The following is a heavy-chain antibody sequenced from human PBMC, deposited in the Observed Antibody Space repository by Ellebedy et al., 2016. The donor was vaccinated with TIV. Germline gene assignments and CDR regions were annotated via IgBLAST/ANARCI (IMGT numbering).Heavy chain of an antibody. D-gene: IGHD3-10*01. CDR3: ARDGSYYGSGSPGPMDY. Sequence: GESLKISXAASGFTFSSYSMNWVRQAPGKGLEWVSYISSSSSTIYYADSVKGRFTISRDNAKNSLYLQMNSLRDEDTAVYYCARDGSYYGSGSPGPMDYWGQGTLVTVSS. J-gene: IGHJ4*02. V-gene: IGHV3-48*02. CDR2: ISSSSSTI. CDR1: GFTFSSYS.